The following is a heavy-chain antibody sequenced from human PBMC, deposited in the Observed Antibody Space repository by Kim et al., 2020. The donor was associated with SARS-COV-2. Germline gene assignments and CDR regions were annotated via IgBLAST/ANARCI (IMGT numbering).Heavy chain of an antibody. Sequence: GGSLRLSCAASGFTFSSYAMHWVRQAPGKGLEWVAVIWYDGSNKYYADSVKGRFTISRDNSKNTLYLQMNSLRAEDTAVYYCASGIRARSGWYGDYFDYWGQGTLVTVSS. CDR2: IWYDGSNK. CDR3: ASGIRARSGWYGDYFDY. D-gene: IGHD6-19*01. V-gene: IGHV3-33*01. CDR1: GFTFSSYA. J-gene: IGHJ4*02.